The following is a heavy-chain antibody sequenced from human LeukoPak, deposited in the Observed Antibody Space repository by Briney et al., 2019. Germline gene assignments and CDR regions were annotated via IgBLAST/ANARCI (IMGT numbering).Heavy chain of an antibody. CDR3: ASGSLQSGYNFDY. J-gene: IGHJ4*02. Sequence: GGSLRLSCAASGFTFSNYWMHWIRQVPGKGLVWVSHIKYDGSATNYADSVKGRFTISRDHAKNTLYLQMNSLRAEDTAVYYCASGSLQSGYNFDYWGQGALVTVSS. V-gene: IGHV3-74*01. D-gene: IGHD3-3*01. CDR2: IKYDGSAT. CDR1: GFTFSNYW.